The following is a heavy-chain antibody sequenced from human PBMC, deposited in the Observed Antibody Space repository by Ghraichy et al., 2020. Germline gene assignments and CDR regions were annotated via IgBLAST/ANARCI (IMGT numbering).Heavy chain of an antibody. Sequence: GGSLRLSCAASGFTFSSYAMSWVRQAPGKGLEWVSAISGSGGSTYYADSVKGRFTISRENSKNTLYLQMNSLRAEDTAVYYCAKIDMEVVDRKIDYWGQGTLVTVSS. V-gene: IGHV3-23*01. CDR3: AKIDMEVVDRKIDY. D-gene: IGHD2-15*01. CDR2: ISGSGGST. CDR1: GFTFSSYA. J-gene: IGHJ4*02.